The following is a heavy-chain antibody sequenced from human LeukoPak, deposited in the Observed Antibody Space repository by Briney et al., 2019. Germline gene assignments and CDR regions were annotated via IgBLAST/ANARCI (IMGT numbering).Heavy chain of an antibody. Sequence: GASVTVSFKASGGTFSSYAISWVRQAPGQGLEWMGRIIPILGIANYAQKFQGRVTITADKSTSTAYMELSSLRSEDTAVYYCAGVHYTREHRAFDIWGQGTMVTVSS. CDR1: GGTFSSYA. V-gene: IGHV1-69*04. CDR2: IIPILGIA. D-gene: IGHD2-21*01. J-gene: IGHJ3*02. CDR3: AGVHYTREHRAFDI.